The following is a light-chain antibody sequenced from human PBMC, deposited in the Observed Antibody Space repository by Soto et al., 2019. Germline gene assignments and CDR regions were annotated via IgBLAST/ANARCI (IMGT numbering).Light chain of an antibody. Sequence: EIHLTQSPATLSFSARCRPSHSGRARQRVSNSVSWYQQRPGQATRLLIHDASKRAAGIPDRYSGSGSGTDFTLTISSLEPEDFADYFWRRETFGKGTTVDIK. CDR1: QRVSNS. J-gene: IGKJ1*01. CDR2: DAS. CDR3: RRET. V-gene: IGKV3-11*01.